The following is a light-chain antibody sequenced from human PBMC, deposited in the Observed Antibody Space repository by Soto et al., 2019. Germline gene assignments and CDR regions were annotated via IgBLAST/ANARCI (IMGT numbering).Light chain of an antibody. Sequence: EIVLTQSPGTLSLSPGERATLSCRASQSVSSNLAWYQQKPGQAPRLLIYGASTRAPGIPARFSGSGSGTEFTLTISSLQSEDFAVYYCQQYDNWPRTFGQGTKVDIK. V-gene: IGKV3-15*01. CDR3: QQYDNWPRT. CDR1: QSVSSN. CDR2: GAS. J-gene: IGKJ1*01.